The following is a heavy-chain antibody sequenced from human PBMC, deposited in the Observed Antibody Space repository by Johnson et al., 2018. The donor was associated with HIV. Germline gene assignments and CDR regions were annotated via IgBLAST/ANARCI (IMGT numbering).Heavy chain of an antibody. J-gene: IGHJ3*02. CDR2: IKQDGSEK. D-gene: IGHD1-1*01. Sequence: VQLVESGGGLVQPGGSLRLSCAASGFTFSSYWMSWVRQAPGKGLEWVANIKQDGSEKYYVDSVKGRFTISRDNAKNSLYLQMNSLRAEYTAVYYCARDRMRTAIGAFDIWGQGTMVTVSS. V-gene: IGHV3-7*05. CDR3: ARDRMRTAIGAFDI. CDR1: GFTFSSYW.